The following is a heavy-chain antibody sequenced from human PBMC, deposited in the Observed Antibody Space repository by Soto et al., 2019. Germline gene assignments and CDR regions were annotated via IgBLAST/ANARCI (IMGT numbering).Heavy chain of an antibody. CDR2: ISAYNGNT. CDR3: ARDQLGYYDILTGPLTNYFDY. Sequence: GASVKVSCKASGYTFTSYGISWVRQAPGQGLEWMGWISAYNGNTNYAQKLQGRVTMTTDTSTSTAYMELRSLRSDDTAVYYCARDQLGYYDILTGPLTNYFDYWGQGTLVTVSS. V-gene: IGHV1-18*01. D-gene: IGHD3-9*01. J-gene: IGHJ4*02. CDR1: GYTFTSYG.